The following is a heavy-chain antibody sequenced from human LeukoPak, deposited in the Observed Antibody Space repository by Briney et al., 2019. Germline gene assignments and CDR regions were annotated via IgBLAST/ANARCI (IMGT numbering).Heavy chain of an antibody. CDR3: ARAPSEIGGYYPEYFRH. CDR2: IKSDGST. D-gene: IGHD3-22*01. Sequence: PGGSLRLSCAASGFTFSSYWMHWVRQAPGNGLVSVSRIKSDGSTNYADSVKGRFTISRDNAKNTLSLQMNSLRAEDTGVYYCARAPSEIGGYYPEYFRHWGQGTLVTVSS. CDR1: GFTFSSYW. J-gene: IGHJ1*01. V-gene: IGHV3-74*01.